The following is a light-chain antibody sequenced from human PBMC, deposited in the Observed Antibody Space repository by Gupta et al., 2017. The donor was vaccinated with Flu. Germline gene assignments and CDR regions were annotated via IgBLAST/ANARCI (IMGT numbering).Light chain of an antibody. V-gene: IGLV3-10*01. CDR2: EDK. CDR3: YSTDSSGDHRV. J-gene: IGLJ3*02. CDR1: ALTKKY. Sequence: SYELTQPPSVSGSPGLTARIPCPGGALTKKYAYWYLQKSGQAPVLVIHEDKKRPSGIPERFSGSSSGTEATLTNSGAQVEDEADYYCYSTDSSGDHRVFGGGTKLT.